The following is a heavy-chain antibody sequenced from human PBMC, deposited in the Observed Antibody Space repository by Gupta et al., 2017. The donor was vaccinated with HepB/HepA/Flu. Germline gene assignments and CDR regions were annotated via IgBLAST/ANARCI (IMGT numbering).Heavy chain of an antibody. Sequence: VQLGESGGGVVQPGKSLRLSCEASGFPFSVYGMHWVRQAPGKGLEWVAIIGHDGTYKVYADSVKGRLTISRDNSKNTLFLEMDRLTAEDTAMYFCARDLETGRYVDYWGQGTLVIVAS. CDR1: GFPFSVYG. D-gene: IGHD2-2*01. CDR3: ARDLETGRYVDY. V-gene: IGHV3-33*01. J-gene: IGHJ4*02. CDR2: IGHDGTYK.